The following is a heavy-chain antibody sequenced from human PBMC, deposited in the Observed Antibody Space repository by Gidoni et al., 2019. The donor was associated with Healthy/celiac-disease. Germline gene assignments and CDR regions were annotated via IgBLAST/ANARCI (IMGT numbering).Heavy chain of an antibody. CDR3: AKFRSGYSSSPDAFDI. CDR2: ISGSGGST. J-gene: IGHJ3*02. CDR1: GFTFRIYA. V-gene: IGHV3-23*01. D-gene: IGHD6-13*01. Sequence: EVQLLESGGGLVQPGGSLRLSCAASGFTFRIYAMSWVRQAPGKGLEWVSAISGSGGSTYYADSVKGRFTISRDNSKNTLYLQMNSLRAEDTAVYYCAKFRSGYSSSPDAFDIWGQGTMVTVSS.